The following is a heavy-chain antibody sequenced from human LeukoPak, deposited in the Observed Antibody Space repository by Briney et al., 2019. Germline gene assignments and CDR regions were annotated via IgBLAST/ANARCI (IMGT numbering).Heavy chain of an antibody. D-gene: IGHD3-22*01. CDR2: ISDSGGRI. V-gene: IGHV3-23*01. Sequence: GGSLRLSCAASGXTFSNYSVSWVRQAPGKGLEWVLAISDSGGRINYADSVKGRFTISRDNSKNTLYLQMNSLRAEDTAVYYCAKKTWDSSAWYFFDYWGQGTLVTVSS. J-gene: IGHJ4*02. CDR1: GXTFSNYS. CDR3: AKKTWDSSAWYFFDY.